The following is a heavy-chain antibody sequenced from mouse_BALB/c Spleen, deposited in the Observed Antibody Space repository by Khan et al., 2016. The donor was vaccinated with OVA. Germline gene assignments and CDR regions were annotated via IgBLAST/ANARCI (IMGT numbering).Heavy chain of an antibody. D-gene: IGHD2-3*01. CDR2: ISSSGST. Sequence: EVKLLESGPGLVKPSQSLSLTCTVTGYSITSDYARNWIRQLPGNKLEWMGYISSSGSTNYNPALNSLISITRNTSKNQFFLQLNSVTTEDTATYYCARDGSRYNYAMDYWGQGTSVTVSS. V-gene: IGHV3-2*02. J-gene: IGHJ4*01. CDR1: GYSITSDYA. CDR3: ARDGSRYNYAMDY.